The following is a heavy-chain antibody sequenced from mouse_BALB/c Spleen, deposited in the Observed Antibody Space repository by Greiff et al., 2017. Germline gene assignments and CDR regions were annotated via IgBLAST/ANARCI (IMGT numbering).Heavy chain of an antibody. V-gene: IGHV5-17*02. CDR2: ISSGSSTI. J-gene: IGHJ2*01. CDR1: GFTFSSFG. Sequence: DVQLVESGGGLVQPGGSRKLSCAASGFTFSSFGMHWVRQAPEKGLEWVAYISSGSSTIYYADTVKGRFTISRDNPKNTLFLQMTSLRSEDTAMYYCARRLFDYWGQGTTLTVSS. D-gene: IGHD1-2*01. CDR3: ARRLFDY.